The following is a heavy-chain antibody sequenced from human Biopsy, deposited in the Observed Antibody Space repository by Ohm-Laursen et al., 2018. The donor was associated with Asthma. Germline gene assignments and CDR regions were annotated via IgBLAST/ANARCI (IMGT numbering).Heavy chain of an antibody. CDR3: GRERSYMVDY. CDR1: GFSFSNFA. V-gene: IGHV3-30*07. CDR2: ISYDGSTK. J-gene: IGHJ4*02. Sequence: SLRLSCAASGFSFSNFAIHWVRQAPGKGLEWVAVISYDGSTKYYADSVKGRFTISRDNSKNTLYFQMNSLRAEDTALYYCGRERSYMVDYWGQGTLVIVSS. D-gene: IGHD3-10*01.